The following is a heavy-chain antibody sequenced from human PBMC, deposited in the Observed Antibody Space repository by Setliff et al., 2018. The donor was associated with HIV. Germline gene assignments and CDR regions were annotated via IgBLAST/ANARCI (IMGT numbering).Heavy chain of an antibody. V-gene: IGHV3-30*14. CDR2: ISYDGNSQ. Sequence: GGSLRLSCAASGFTFSRYGMHWVRQAPGKGLEWVAVISYDGNSQYYADSVKGRFTLSRENARNSLYLQMNSLRAGDTAVYYCARELNGHTSSHYYFGLDVWGQGTTVTVSS. CDR3: ARELNGHTSSHYYFGLDV. CDR1: GFTFSRYG. J-gene: IGHJ6*02. D-gene: IGHD6-6*01.